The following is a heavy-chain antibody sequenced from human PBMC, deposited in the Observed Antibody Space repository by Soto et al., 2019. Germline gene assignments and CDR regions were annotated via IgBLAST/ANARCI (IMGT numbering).Heavy chain of an antibody. CDR2: IIPIFGTA. CDR3: ARINMRGSTSLLPFDY. CDR1: GGTFSSYA. J-gene: IGHJ4*02. Sequence: QVQLVQSGAEVKKPGSSVKVSCKASGGTFSSYAISWVRQAPGQGLEWMGGIIPIFGTANYAQKFQGRVTITADESTSTAYMELSGLRSEDTAVYYCARINMRGSTSLLPFDYWGQETLVTVCS. D-gene: IGHD2-2*01. V-gene: IGHV1-69*01.